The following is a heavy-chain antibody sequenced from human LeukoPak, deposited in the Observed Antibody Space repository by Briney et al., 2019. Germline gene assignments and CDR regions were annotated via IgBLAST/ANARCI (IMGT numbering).Heavy chain of an antibody. CDR2: IYYSGST. CDR3: ARDRAPIDY. D-gene: IGHD3-10*01. CDR1: GGSISSYY. J-gene: IGHJ4*02. V-gene: IGHV4-59*12. Sequence: SETLSLTCTVSGGSISSYYWSWIRQPPGKGLEWIGYIYYSGSTNYKPSLKSRVTISVETSKNQFSLKLSSVTAADTAVYYCARDRAPIDYWGQGTLVTVSS.